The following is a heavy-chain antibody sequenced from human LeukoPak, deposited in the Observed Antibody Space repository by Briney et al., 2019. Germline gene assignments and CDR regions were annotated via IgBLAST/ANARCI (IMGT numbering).Heavy chain of an antibody. CDR2: INHSGRT. Sequence: SETLSLTCAVYGGSFSGYYWSWIRQSPAKGLEWIGEINHSGRTNYNPSLKSRVTISVDTSKSQFSLKVTSVTAADTAVYYCAGGGPRYSSSWLNYWGQGILVTVSS. V-gene: IGHV4-34*01. D-gene: IGHD6-13*01. CDR3: AGGGPRYSSSWLNY. CDR1: GGSFSGYY. J-gene: IGHJ4*02.